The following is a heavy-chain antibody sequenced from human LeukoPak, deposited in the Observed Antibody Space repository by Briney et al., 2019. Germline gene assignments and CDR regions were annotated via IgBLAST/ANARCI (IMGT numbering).Heavy chain of an antibody. Sequence: SSETLSLTCAVYGGSFSGYYWSLIRQPPGKGLEWIGEINHSGSTNYNPSLKSRVTISVDTSKNQFSLKLSSVTAADTAVYYCARGLGGSYCSSTSCPNLDYWGQGTLVTVSS. CDR1: GGSFSGYY. J-gene: IGHJ4*02. V-gene: IGHV4-34*01. CDR2: INHSGST. CDR3: ARGLGGSYCSSTSCPNLDY. D-gene: IGHD2-2*01.